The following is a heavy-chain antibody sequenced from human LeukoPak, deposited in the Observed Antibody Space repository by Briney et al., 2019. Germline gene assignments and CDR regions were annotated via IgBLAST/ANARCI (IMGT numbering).Heavy chain of an antibody. CDR3: ARGKTTVSFYYYGMDV. Sequence: PSETLSLTCAVYGGSFSGYYWSWIRQPPGKGLEWIGEINHSGSTNYNPSLKSRVTISVDTSKNQFSLKLSSVTAADTAVYYCARGKTTVSFYYYGMDVWGQGTTVTVSS. CDR2: INHSGST. J-gene: IGHJ6*02. D-gene: IGHD4-17*01. CDR1: GGSFSGYY. V-gene: IGHV4-34*01.